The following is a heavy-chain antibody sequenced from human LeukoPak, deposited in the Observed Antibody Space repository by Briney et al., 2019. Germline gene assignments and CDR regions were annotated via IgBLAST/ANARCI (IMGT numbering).Heavy chain of an antibody. D-gene: IGHD6-19*01. CDR1: GGSISSYY. CDR3: ARDIAVAALDAFDL. J-gene: IGHJ3*01. Sequence: PSETLSLTCTVSGGSISSYYWSWLRQPAGKGLEWIGRIYTSGSTNYNPSLTSRFTMSVDTSKNQFSLKLSSVTAADTAVYYCARDIAVAALDAFDLWGQGTMVTVSS. CDR2: IYTSGST. V-gene: IGHV4-4*07.